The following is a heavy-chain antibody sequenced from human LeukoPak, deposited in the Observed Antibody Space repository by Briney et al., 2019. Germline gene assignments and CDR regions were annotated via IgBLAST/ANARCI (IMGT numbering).Heavy chain of an antibody. V-gene: IGHV1-18*01. CDR1: GYTFTSYG. CDR3: AIRYYDYVWGSYRYFDY. CDR2: ISAYNGNT. D-gene: IGHD3-16*02. J-gene: IGHJ4*02. Sequence: ASVKVSCKASGYTFTSYGISWVRQAPGQGLEWKGWISAYNGNTNYAQKLQGRVTMTTDTSTSTAYMELRSLRSDDTAVYYCAIRYYDYVWGSYRYFDYWGQGTLVTVSS.